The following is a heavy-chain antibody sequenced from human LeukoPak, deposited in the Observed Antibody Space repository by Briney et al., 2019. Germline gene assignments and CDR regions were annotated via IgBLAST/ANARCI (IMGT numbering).Heavy chain of an antibody. CDR3: VRWGTSGSYNYFDY. D-gene: IGHD1-26*01. CDR2: INSDGSSI. Sequence: GGSLRLSCAASGFTFSSYWMHWVRQAPGKGLVWVSRINSDGSSITYADSVKGRFTISRDNAKNTLYLQMNSLRADDTAVYYCVRWGTSGSYNYFDYWGQGTLVTVSS. J-gene: IGHJ4*02. V-gene: IGHV3-74*01. CDR1: GFTFSSYW.